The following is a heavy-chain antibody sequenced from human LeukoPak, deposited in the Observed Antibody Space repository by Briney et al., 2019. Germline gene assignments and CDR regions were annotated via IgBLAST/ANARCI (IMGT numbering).Heavy chain of an antibody. CDR1: GFTFSNYW. V-gene: IGHV3-74*01. CDR2: INSDGINT. Sequence: GGSLRLSCAASGFTFSNYWMHWVRQAPGKGLVWVSRINSDGINTSYADSVKGRFTISRDNSKNTLYLQMNSLKGDDTAVYYCAKDSAFYYIDVWGKGTTVIIPS. J-gene: IGHJ6*03. D-gene: IGHD3-10*01. CDR3: AKDSAFYYIDV.